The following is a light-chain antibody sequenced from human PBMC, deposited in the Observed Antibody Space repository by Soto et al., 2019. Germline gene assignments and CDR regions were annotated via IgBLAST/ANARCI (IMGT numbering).Light chain of an antibody. V-gene: IGKV1-5*01. Sequence: DIQMTQSPFSVSASIGDRVTITCRASQNINSWLAWYQQKPGKAPNLLIYDASTLESGVPSRFSGSGSGTEFTLTISSLQPEDFATYYCQQFHSFSRTFGQGTKVDIK. J-gene: IGKJ1*01. CDR3: QQFHSFSRT. CDR2: DAS. CDR1: QNINSW.